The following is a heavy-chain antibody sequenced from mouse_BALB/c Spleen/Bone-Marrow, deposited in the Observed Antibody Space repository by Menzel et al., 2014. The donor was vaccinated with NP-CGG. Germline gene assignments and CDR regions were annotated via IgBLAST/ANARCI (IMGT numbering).Heavy chain of an antibody. V-gene: IGHV2-6-7*01. J-gene: IGHJ4*01. CDR1: GFSLTGYG. D-gene: IGHD4-1*01. Sequence: VQRVESGPGLVAPSQRLSITCTVSGFSLTGYGVNWVRQPPGKGLEWLGMIWGDGSTDYNSALKSRLSISKDNSKSQVFLKMNSLQTDDTARYYCARTLGHYAMDYWGQGTSVTVSS. CDR3: ARTLGHYAMDY. CDR2: IWGDGST.